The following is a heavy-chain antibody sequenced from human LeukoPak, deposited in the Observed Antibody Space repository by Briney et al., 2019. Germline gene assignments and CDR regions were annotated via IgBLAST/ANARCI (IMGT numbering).Heavy chain of an antibody. CDR3: RVNSDDVFDI. D-gene: IGHD1-26*01. CDR1: GFTFSSSA. V-gene: IGHV3-15*01. Sequence: GGSLRLSCAASGFTFSSSAMSWVRQAPGKGLEWVGRIKSKTDGGTTDYAAPVKGRFTISRDDSKNTLYLQMNSLKTEDTAVYYCRVNSDDVFDIWGQGTTVTVSS. J-gene: IGHJ3*02. CDR2: IKSKTDGGTT.